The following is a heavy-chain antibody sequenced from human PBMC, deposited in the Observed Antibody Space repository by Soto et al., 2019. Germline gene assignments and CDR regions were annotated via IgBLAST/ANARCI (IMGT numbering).Heavy chain of an antibody. V-gene: IGHV3-23*01. CDR3: AKARPSGGYYYVEALDI. CDR2: ISDSGNSI. Sequence: GGSLRLSCAASGFTFSSYAMTWVRQGPGKGLEWVSVISDSGNSIYYGDSVKGRFTMSRDNSKNTLYLQMSSLRVEDTAMYYCAKARPSGGYYYVEALDIWGHGTVVTFSS. CDR1: GFTFSSYA. J-gene: IGHJ3*02. D-gene: IGHD3-22*01.